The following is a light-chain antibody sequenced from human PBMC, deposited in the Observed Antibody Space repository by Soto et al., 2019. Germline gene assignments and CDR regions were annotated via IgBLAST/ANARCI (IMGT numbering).Light chain of an antibody. Sequence: DIQMTQSPSTLSASVGDRVTITCRASQSMSTWLAWYQQKPGIAPKVLIYDASSLESGVPSRFSGSGSGTEFTLTIGSLQPEDFATYYCQQYHSYSKAFGQGTKVDIK. CDR2: DAS. CDR1: QSMSTW. CDR3: QQYHSYSKA. J-gene: IGKJ1*01. V-gene: IGKV1-5*01.